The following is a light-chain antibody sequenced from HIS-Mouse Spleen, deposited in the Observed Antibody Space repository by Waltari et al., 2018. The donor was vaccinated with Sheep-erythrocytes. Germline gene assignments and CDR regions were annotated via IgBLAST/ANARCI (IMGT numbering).Light chain of an antibody. CDR3: SSYAGSNNWV. J-gene: IGLJ3*02. V-gene: IGLV2-8*01. CDR1: SSDVGGYHY. CDR2: EVS. Sequence: QSALTQPPSASGSPGQSVTIPCTGPSSDVGGYHYVSWYQQHPGKAPKLMIYEVSKRPSGVPDRFSGSKSGNTASLTVSGLQAEDEADYYCSSYAGSNNWVFGGGTKLTVL.